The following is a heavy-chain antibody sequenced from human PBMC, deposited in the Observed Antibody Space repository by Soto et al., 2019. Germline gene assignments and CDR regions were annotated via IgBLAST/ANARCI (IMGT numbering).Heavy chain of an antibody. D-gene: IGHD2-15*01. CDR1: GFTFSSYA. Sequence: GGSLRLSCAASGFTFSSYAMSWVRKAPGKGLEWVSAISGSGGSTYYADSVKGRFTISRDNSKNTLYLQMNSLRAEDTAVYYCAKTAFLGYCSGGSCHFDYWGQGTLVTVSS. CDR3: AKTAFLGYCSGGSCHFDY. CDR2: ISGSGGST. V-gene: IGHV3-23*01. J-gene: IGHJ4*02.